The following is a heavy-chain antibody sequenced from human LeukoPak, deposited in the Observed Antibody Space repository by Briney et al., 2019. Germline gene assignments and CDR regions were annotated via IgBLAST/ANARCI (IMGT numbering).Heavy chain of an antibody. CDR2: INHSGST. CDR3: ARGRIVVVVAATPYNWFDP. CDR1: GGSISSYY. D-gene: IGHD2-15*01. J-gene: IGHJ5*02. V-gene: IGHV4-34*01. Sequence: SETLSLTCTVSGGSISSYYWSWIRQPPGKGLEWIGEINHSGSTNYNPSLKSRVTISVDTSKNQFSLKLSSVTAADTAVYYCARGRIVVVVAATPYNWFDPWGQGTLVTVSS.